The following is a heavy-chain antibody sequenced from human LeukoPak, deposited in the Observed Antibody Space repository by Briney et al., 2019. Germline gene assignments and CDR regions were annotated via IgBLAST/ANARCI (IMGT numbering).Heavy chain of an antibody. CDR2: IYYSGST. Sequence: SETLSLTCTVSGGPISSSSYYWGWIRQPPGKGLEWIGSIYYSGSTYYNPSLKSRVTISVDTSKNQFSLKLSSVTAADTAVYYCARDLPAAMSGNPNWFDPWGQGTLVTVSS. D-gene: IGHD2-2*01. CDR1: GGPISSSSYY. J-gene: IGHJ5*02. CDR3: ARDLPAAMSGNPNWFDP. V-gene: IGHV4-39*01.